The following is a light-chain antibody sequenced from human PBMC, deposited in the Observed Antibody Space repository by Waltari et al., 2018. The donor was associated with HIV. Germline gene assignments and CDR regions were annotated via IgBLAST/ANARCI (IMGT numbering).Light chain of an antibody. V-gene: IGLV2-8*01. CDR2: DVT. Sequence: QSALTQPPSASGSPGQSVTISCTGTSSDIGAYNYVAWYQQYPGKAPKLMIYDVTKRPSVVPDRFSVPKSGNTASLTVSGLQAEDEADYYCASHAGSKDVFGGGTKLTVL. CDR1: SSDIGAYNY. J-gene: IGLJ2*01. CDR3: ASHAGSKDV.